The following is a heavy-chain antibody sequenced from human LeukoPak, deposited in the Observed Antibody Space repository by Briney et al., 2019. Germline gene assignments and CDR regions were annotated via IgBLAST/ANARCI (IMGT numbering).Heavy chain of an antibody. Sequence: GASVKVSCNASGYTFTNYGVSWVRQAPGQGLEWMGWIHTYNGHTNYAQKLQGRVTMTTDTSTSTAYMELSSLRSDDTAVYYCARDPGGTGPYYFDCWGQGTLVTVSS. D-gene: IGHD1-1*01. V-gene: IGHV1-18*01. J-gene: IGHJ4*02. CDR1: GYTFTNYG. CDR3: ARDPGGTGPYYFDC. CDR2: IHTYNGHT.